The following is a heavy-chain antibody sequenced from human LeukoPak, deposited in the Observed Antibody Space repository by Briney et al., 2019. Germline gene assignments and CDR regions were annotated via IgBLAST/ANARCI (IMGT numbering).Heavy chain of an antibody. V-gene: IGHV3-30*03. D-gene: IGHD6-13*01. Sequence: GGSLRLSCAASGFTFSNYGMHWVRQAPGKGLEWVALISYDGSNKYYADSVKGRFTISRDNSKNTLYLQMISLRAEDTAVYYCARSYSSTWPQHMDVWGQGTTVTVSS. CDR2: ISYDGSNK. J-gene: IGHJ6*02. CDR1: GFTFSNYG. CDR3: ARSYSSTWPQHMDV.